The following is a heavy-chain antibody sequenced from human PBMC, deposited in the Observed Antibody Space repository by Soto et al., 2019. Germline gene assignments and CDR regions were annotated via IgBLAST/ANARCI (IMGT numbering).Heavy chain of an antibody. J-gene: IGHJ6*02. D-gene: IGHD5-18*01. CDR3: ARGPYAGRGYSYGNMDV. CDR2: IWYDGSNK. CDR1: GFTFSSYG. Sequence: PGGSLRLSCAASGFTFSSYGMHWVRQAPGKGLEWVAVIWYDGSNKYYADSVKGRFTISRDNSKNTLYLQMNSLRAEDTAVYYCARGPYAGRGYSYGNMDVWGQGTTVTVSS. V-gene: IGHV3-33*01.